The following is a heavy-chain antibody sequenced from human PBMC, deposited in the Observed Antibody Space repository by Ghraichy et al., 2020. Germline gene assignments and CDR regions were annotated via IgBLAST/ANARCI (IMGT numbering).Heavy chain of an antibody. CDR1: GVSISNSNW. Sequence: ETLSLTCTVSGVSISNSNWWSWVRQPPGKGLEWIGDIYHTGSTDFNPSLKSRVTISVDKSKNHFSLKVTSVTAADTAVYYCARDMRYYGSGTYLLHGMDVWGQGTTVTVSS. CDR3: ARDMRYYGSGTYLLHGMDV. J-gene: IGHJ6*02. D-gene: IGHD3-10*01. CDR2: IYHTGST. V-gene: IGHV4-4*02.